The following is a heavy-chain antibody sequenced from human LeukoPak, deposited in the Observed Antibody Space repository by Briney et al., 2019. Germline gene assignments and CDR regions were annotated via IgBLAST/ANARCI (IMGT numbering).Heavy chain of an antibody. V-gene: IGHV3-21*01. CDR3: ARGTMAFDY. CDR2: ISSSSYI. Sequence: GGSLRLSCAASGFTFSSYSMNWVRQAPGKGLECVSSISSSSYIYYADSVKGRFTISRDNAKNSLYLQMNSLRAEDTAVYYCARGTMAFDYWGQGTLVTVSS. CDR1: GFTFSSYS. J-gene: IGHJ4*02. D-gene: IGHD4/OR15-4a*01.